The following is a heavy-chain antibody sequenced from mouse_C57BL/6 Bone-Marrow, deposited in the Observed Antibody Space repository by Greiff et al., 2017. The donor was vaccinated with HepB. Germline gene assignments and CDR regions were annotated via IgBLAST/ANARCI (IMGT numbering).Heavy chain of an antibody. CDR3: AREGTLAWFAY. D-gene: IGHD2-14*01. J-gene: IGHJ3*01. CDR2: ISYDGSN. CDR1: GYSITSGYY. V-gene: IGHV3-6*01. Sequence: DVHLVESGPGLVKPSQSLSLTCSVTGYSITSGYYWNWIRQFPGNKLEWMGYISYDGSNNYNPSLKNRISITRDTSKNQFFLKLNSVTTEDTATYYCAREGTLAWFAYWGQGTLVTVSA.